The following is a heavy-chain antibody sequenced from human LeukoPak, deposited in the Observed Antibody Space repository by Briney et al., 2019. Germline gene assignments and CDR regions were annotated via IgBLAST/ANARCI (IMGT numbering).Heavy chain of an antibody. V-gene: IGHV5-51*01. CDR2: IYPGDSDT. CDR1: GYSFTSYW. J-gene: IGHJ3*02. CDR3: ARQGVVIASPAFDI. D-gene: IGHD2-21*01. Sequence: GESLKISWKGSGYSFTSYWIGWVRQMPGKGLGWLGIIYPGDSDTRYSPSFQGQVTITADKSISTAYLQRSSLKASDTAMYYCARQGVVIASPAFDIWGQGTMVTVSS.